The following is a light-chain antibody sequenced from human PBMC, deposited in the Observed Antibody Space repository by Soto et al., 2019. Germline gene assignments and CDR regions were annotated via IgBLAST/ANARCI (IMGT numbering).Light chain of an antibody. CDR3: KAWDSSVV. J-gene: IGLJ2*01. V-gene: IGLV3-1*01. CDR2: QDS. Sequence: SYELTQPPSVSVSPGQTASITCSGDKLGDKYASCYQQKPGQSPVLAIYQDSKRTSGIPERFSGSNSGNTATLTISGTQAMDEADYYCKAWDSSVVFGGGTKLTV. CDR1: KLGDKY.